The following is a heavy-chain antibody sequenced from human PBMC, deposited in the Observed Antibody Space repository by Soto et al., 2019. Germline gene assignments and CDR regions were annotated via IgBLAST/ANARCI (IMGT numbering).Heavy chain of an antibody. CDR3: ARAGGYCSGGSCYDAHYYYYGMDV. D-gene: IGHD2-15*01. J-gene: IGHJ6*02. Sequence: QVQLQQWGAGLLKPSETLSLTCAVYGGSFSGYYWSWIRQPPGKGLEWIGEINHSGSTNYNPSLKSRVTISVDTSKNQFSLKLSSVTAADTAVYYCARAGGYCSGGSCYDAHYYYYGMDVWGQGTTVTVSS. CDR2: INHSGST. CDR1: GGSFSGYY. V-gene: IGHV4-34*01.